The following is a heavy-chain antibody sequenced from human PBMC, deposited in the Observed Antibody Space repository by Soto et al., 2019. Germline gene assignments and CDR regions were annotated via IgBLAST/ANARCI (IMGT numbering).Heavy chain of an antibody. CDR2: INHSGST. J-gene: IGHJ6*02. Sequence: SETLSLTCAVYGGSFSGYYWSWIRQPPGKGLEWIGEINHSGSTNYNPSLKSRVTISVDTSKNQFSLKLSSVTAADTAVYYCARGRVNVVVAAATRGHYYYGMDVWGQGTTVTVSS. V-gene: IGHV4-34*01. D-gene: IGHD2-15*01. CDR1: GGSFSGYY. CDR3: ARGRVNVVVAAATRGHYYYGMDV.